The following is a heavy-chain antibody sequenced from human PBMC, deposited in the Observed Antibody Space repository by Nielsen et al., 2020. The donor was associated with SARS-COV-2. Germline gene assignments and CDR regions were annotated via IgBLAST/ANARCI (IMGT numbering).Heavy chain of an antibody. CDR1: GYLFTTYW. J-gene: IGHJ5*02. Sequence: GESLKISCQGSGYLFTTYWISWVRQVPGKGLEWMGGIDPSDSYTKYRLSFEGHVTISMDKSLNTAYLQWSSLRASDTGIYYCARHRGYQLLFGRFDPWGQGTLVTVSS. CDR3: ARHRGYQLLFGRFDP. CDR2: IDPSDSYT. D-gene: IGHD2-2*01. V-gene: IGHV5-10-1*01.